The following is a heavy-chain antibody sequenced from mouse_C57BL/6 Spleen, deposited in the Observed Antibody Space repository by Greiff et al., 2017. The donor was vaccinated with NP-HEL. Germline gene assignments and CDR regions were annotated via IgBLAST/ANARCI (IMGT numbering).Heavy chain of an antibody. CDR3: TTAPYYYGSSN. V-gene: IGHV14-4*01. CDR2: IDPENGDT. CDR1: GFNIKDDY. D-gene: IGHD1-1*01. J-gene: IGHJ2*01. Sequence: VHVKQSGAELVRPGASVKLSCTASGFNIKDDYMHWVKQRPEQGLEWIGWIDPENGDTEYASKFQGKATITADTSSNTAYLQLSSLTSEDTAVYYCTTAPYYYGSSNWGQGTTLTVSS.